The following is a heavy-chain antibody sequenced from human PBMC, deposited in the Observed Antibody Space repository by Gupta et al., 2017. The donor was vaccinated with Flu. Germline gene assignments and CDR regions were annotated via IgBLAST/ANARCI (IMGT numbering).Heavy chain of an antibody. Sequence: GKGLEWVSSISSSGSYIYYADSVKGRFTISRDNAKNSLYLQMNSLRVDDTAVYYCARAWDCSGGSCYLDYWGQGTLVTVSS. J-gene: IGHJ4*02. V-gene: IGHV3-21*01. CDR3: ARAWDCSGGSCYLDY. D-gene: IGHD2-15*01. CDR2: ISSSGSYI.